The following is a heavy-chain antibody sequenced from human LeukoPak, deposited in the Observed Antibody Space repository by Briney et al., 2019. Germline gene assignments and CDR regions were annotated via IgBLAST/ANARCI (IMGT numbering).Heavy chain of an antibody. V-gene: IGHV1-18*01. D-gene: IGHD3-22*01. CDR3: ARDGDYYDSSGYYPFDY. CDR1: GYTFTSYG. J-gene: IGHJ4*02. Sequence: VSVKVSCKASGYTFTSYGISWVRQAPGQGLEWMGWISAYNGNTNYAQKLQGRVTMTTDTSTSTAYMELRSLRSDDTAVYYCARDGDYYDSSGYYPFDYWGQGTLVTASS. CDR2: ISAYNGNT.